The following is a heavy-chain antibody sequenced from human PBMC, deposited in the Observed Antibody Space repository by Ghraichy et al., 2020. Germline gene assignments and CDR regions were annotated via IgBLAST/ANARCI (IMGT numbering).Heavy chain of an antibody. V-gene: IGHV4-34*01. J-gene: IGHJ3*02. CDR3: ARVSPLYGRRRFLEPTPTLRDAFDI. D-gene: IGHD3-3*01. CDR1: GGSFSGYY. CDR2: INHSGST. Sequence: SETLSLTCAVYGGSFSGYYWSWIRQPPGKGLEWIGEINHSGSTNYNPSLKSRVTISVDTSKNQFSLKLSSVTAADTAVYYCARVSPLYGRRRFLEPTPTLRDAFDIWGQGTMVTVSS.